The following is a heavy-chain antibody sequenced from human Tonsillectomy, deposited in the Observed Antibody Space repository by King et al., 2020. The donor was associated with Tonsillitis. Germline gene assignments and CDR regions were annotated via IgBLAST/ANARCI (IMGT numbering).Heavy chain of an antibody. Sequence: VQLVESGGGVVQPGRSLRLSCAASGFTFSSYAIHWVRQSPGKGLDWVGVISYDVIIKYYADSVKGRFNISRENSKNTLYLQMNSLRTEDTAVYYCAKEEVGFDYWGQGTLVTVSS. CDR2: ISYDVIIK. CDR3: AKEEVGFDY. J-gene: IGHJ4*02. V-gene: IGHV3-30*18. CDR1: GFTFSSYA.